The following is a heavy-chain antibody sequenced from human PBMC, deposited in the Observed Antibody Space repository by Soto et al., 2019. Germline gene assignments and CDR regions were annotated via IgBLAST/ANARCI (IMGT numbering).Heavy chain of an antibody. CDR3: ARVVPGAEAWFGP. V-gene: IGHV1-18*01. J-gene: IGHJ5*02. Sequence: ASVKVSCKTSRYTFSNYGITWVRQAPGQPLEWLGWISLYSDGTNYAQKFQGRVSMTTDTSTTTAYMELRSLRADDTAVYYCARVVPGAEAWFGPWGQGTLVTVSS. CDR2: ISLYSDGT. CDR1: RYTFSNYG. D-gene: IGHD2-2*01.